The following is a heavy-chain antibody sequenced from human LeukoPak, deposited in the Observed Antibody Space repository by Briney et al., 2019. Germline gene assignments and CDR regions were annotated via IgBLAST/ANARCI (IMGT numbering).Heavy chain of an antibody. D-gene: IGHD6-19*01. V-gene: IGHV3-30-3*01. Sequence: GSLRLSCAASGFTFSSYAMHWVRQAPGKGLEWVAVISYDGSNKYYADSVKGRFTISRDNSKNTLYLQMNSLRAEDTAVYYCARDPHSSGWYVYYFDYWGQGTLVTVSS. CDR1: GFTFSSYA. J-gene: IGHJ4*02. CDR3: ARDPHSSGWYVYYFDY. CDR2: ISYDGSNK.